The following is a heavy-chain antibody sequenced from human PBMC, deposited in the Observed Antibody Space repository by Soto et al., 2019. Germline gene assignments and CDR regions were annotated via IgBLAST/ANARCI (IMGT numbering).Heavy chain of an antibody. CDR1: GFTFSSYG. D-gene: IGHD1-7*01. Sequence: PGGSLRLSCAASGFTFSSYGMSWVRQAPGKGLEWVSAISGSGGGTYYVDSVKGRFTISRDNAKNTLYLQMNSLRAEDTAVYYCAKFHAVELHLRRYGMDVWGQGTTVTVSS. CDR2: ISGSGGGT. CDR3: AKFHAVELHLRRYGMDV. V-gene: IGHV3-23*01. J-gene: IGHJ6*02.